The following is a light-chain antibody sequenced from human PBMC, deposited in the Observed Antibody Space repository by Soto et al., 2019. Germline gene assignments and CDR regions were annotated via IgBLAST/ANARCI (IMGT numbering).Light chain of an antibody. J-gene: IGLJ3*02. CDR1: SSDVGSYNL. CDR2: EGS. V-gene: IGLV2-23*01. Sequence: QSASVSGSPGQSITISCTGTSSDVGSYNLVSWYQQHPGKAPKLMIYEGSKRPSGVSNRFSGSKSGNTASLTISGLQAEDEADYYCCSYAGSSTNWVFGGGTKLTVL. CDR3: CSYAGSSTNWV.